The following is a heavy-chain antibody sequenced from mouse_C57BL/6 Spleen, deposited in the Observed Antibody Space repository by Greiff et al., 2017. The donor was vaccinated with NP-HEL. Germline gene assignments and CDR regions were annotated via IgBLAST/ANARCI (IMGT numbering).Heavy chain of an antibody. Sequence: VKLMESGPGLVAPSQSLSITCTVSGFSLTSYAISWVRQPPGKGLEWLGVIWTGGGTNYNSALKSRLSISKDNSKSQVFLKMNSLQTDDTARYYCAKIYYDYLYAMDYWGQGTSVTVSS. CDR1: GFSLTSYA. CDR2: IWTGGGT. CDR3: AKIYYDYLYAMDY. D-gene: IGHD2-4*01. J-gene: IGHJ4*01. V-gene: IGHV2-9-1*01.